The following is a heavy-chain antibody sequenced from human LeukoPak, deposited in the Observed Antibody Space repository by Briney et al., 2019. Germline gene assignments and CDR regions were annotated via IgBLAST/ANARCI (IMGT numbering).Heavy chain of an antibody. D-gene: IGHD3-22*01. CDR3: ARRQSSGSLNFDY. V-gene: IGHV1-2*02. J-gene: IGHJ4*02. CDR1: GYTFTGYY. Sequence: ASVKVSCKASGYTFTGYYMHWVRQAPGQGLEWMGWINPNSGGTNYAQKFQGRVTMTRDTSISTAYMELSRLRSDDTAVYYCARRQSSGSLNFDYWGQGTLVTVSS. CDR2: INPNSGGT.